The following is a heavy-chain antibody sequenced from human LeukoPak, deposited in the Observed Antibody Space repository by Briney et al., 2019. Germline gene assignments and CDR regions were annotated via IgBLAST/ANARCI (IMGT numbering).Heavy chain of an antibody. D-gene: IGHD4-17*01. Sequence: GGSLRLSCAASGFTFSNHWMSWVRQAPGKGLEWVANIKQDGSEAYDGDSVKGRFTISRDNAKNSLYLQMNSLRAEDTAVYYCANGDNMAYFDYWGQGTLVTVPS. CDR2: IKQDGSEA. J-gene: IGHJ4*02. CDR3: ANGDNMAYFDY. V-gene: IGHV3-7*03. CDR1: GFTFSNHW.